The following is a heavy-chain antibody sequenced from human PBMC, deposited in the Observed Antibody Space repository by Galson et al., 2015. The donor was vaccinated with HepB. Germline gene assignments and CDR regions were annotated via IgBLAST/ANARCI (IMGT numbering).Heavy chain of an antibody. D-gene: IGHD3-22*01. Sequence: SVKVSCKASGGTFSSYAISWVRQAPGQGLEWMGGIIPIFGTANYAQKFQGRVTITADESTSTAYMELSSLRSEDTAVYYCARDLYDSSGYYSGPRAFDIWGQGTMVTVSS. CDR2: IIPIFGTA. CDR1: GGTFSSYA. CDR3: ARDLYDSSGYYSGPRAFDI. V-gene: IGHV1-69*13. J-gene: IGHJ3*02.